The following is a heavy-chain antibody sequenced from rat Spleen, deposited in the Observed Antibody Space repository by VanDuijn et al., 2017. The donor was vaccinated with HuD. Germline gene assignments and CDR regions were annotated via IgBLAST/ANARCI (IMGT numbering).Heavy chain of an antibody. CDR2: IWPSGST. CDR3: ARHPWGGAPYY. D-gene: IGHD5-1*01. Sequence: QVQLKESGPGLMQSSETLSLTCTVSGFSLTTNGVGWLRHPLGRGLMGMGTIWPSGSTNYNLAVQSRLSISRDTSKSQVFLKMNNLQPEDTGTYYCARHPWGGAPYYWGQGVMVTVSS. CDR1: GFSLTTNG. J-gene: IGHJ2*01. V-gene: IGHV2-72*01.